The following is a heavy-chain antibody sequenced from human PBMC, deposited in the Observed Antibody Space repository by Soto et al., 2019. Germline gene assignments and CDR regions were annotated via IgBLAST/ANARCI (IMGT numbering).Heavy chain of an antibody. D-gene: IGHD3-22*01. J-gene: IGHJ4*02. CDR1: GFTFSSYA. V-gene: IGHV3-23*01. Sequence: GGSLRLSCAASGFTFSSYAMSWVRQAPGKGLEWVSGISGSGDTTYYADPVKGRFTISRDNSKNTLFLQMNSLRADDTAVYYCAKSTLVVVVIHEFDYWGQGTLVTVSS. CDR2: ISGSGDTT. CDR3: AKSTLVVVVIHEFDY.